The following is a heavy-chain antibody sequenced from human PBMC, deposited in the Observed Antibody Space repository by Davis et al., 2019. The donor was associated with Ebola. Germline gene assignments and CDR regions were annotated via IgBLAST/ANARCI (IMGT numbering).Heavy chain of an antibody. V-gene: IGHV4-59*12. CDR2: IYYSGST. CDR3: ARGPSVAGWDY. J-gene: IGHJ4*02. D-gene: IGHD6-19*01. Sequence: MPSETLSLTCTVSGGSISSYYWSWIRQPPGKGLEWIGYIYYSGSTNYNPSLKSRVTMSVDTSKNQFSLKLSAVTAADTAVYYCARGPSVAGWDYWGQGTLVTVSS. CDR1: GGSISSYY.